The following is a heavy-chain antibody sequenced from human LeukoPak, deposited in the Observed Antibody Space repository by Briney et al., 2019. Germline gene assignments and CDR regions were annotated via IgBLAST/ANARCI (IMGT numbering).Heavy chain of an antibody. J-gene: IGHJ4*02. CDR1: GFTFSSYA. Sequence: GGSLRLSCAASGFTFSSYAMSWVRQAPGKGLEWVANIKQDGSEKYYVDSVKGRFTISRDNAKNSLYLQMNSLRAEDTAVYYCARPLIVGATTPFDYWGQGTLVTVSS. CDR3: ARPLIVGATTPFDY. D-gene: IGHD1-26*01. CDR2: IKQDGSEK. V-gene: IGHV3-7*01.